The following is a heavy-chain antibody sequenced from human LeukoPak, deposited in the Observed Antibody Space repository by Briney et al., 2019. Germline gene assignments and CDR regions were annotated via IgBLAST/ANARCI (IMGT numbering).Heavy chain of an antibody. D-gene: IGHD6-13*01. CDR3: ARDLGYVDY. V-gene: IGHV3-48*02. CDR1: GFTVSSNY. J-gene: IGHJ4*02. Sequence: PGGSLRLSCAASGFTVSSNYMSWVRQAPGKGLEWVSYISSSSSPIYYADSVKGRFTISRDNAKNSLYLQMNGLRDDDTAVYYCARDLGYVDYWGQGTLVTVSS. CDR2: ISSSSSPI.